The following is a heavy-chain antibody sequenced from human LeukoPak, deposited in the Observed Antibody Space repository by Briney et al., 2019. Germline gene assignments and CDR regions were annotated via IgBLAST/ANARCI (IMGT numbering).Heavy chain of an antibody. CDR2: FDPEDGET. Sequence: ASVKVSCKVSGYTLTELSMHWVRQAPGKGVEWMGGFDPEDGETIYAQKFQGRVTMTEDTSTDTAYMELSSLRSEDTAVYYCATEGSAAYSYYYGMDVWGQGTTVTVSS. V-gene: IGHV1-24*01. CDR3: ATEGSAAYSYYYGMDV. D-gene: IGHD3-16*01. J-gene: IGHJ6*02. CDR1: GYTLTELS.